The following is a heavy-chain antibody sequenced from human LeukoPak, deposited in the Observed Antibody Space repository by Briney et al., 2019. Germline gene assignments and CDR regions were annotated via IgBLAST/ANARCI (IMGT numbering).Heavy chain of an antibody. J-gene: IGHJ4*02. D-gene: IGHD3-22*01. CDR2: INHSGST. CDR3: ARGTVTMIAVAHNAYYFDY. CDR1: GGSFSGYY. V-gene: IGHV4-34*01. Sequence: SETLSLTCAVYGGSFSGYYWSWIRRPPGKGLEWIGEINHSGSTNYNPSLKSRVTISVDTSKNQFSLKLSSVTAADTAVYYCARGTVTMIAVAHNAYYFDYWGQGTLVTVSS.